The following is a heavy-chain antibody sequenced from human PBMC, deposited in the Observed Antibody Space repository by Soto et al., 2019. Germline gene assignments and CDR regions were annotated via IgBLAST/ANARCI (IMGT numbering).Heavy chain of an antibody. D-gene: IGHD2-2*01. Sequence: ASVKVSCKTSGYTFSNYGITWVRQAPGQPLEWLGWISLYRDGTNYAQKFQGRVSMTTDTSTTTAYMELRSLRSDDTAVYYCARVVPGAEAWFGPWGQGTLVPVSS. V-gene: IGHV1-18*01. CDR1: GYTFSNYG. J-gene: IGHJ5*02. CDR3: ARVVPGAEAWFGP. CDR2: ISLYRDGT.